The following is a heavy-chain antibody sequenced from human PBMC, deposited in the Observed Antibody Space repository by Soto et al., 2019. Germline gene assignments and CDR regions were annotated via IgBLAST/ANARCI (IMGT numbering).Heavy chain of an antibody. V-gene: IGHV3-33*03. CDR1: GFTFSNYG. Sequence: QVQLVESGGGVVQPGRSLRLSCTASGFTFSNYGMHWVRQAPGKGLEWVALVWYDGSKQYHADSVKGRFTISRVNSKNTLYLQMNSLRAEDTAVYFCARTYYDVLTGSGWFLDLWGRGTLVTVSS. D-gene: IGHD3-9*01. J-gene: IGHJ2*01. CDR2: VWYDGSKQ. CDR3: ARTYYDVLTGSGWFLDL.